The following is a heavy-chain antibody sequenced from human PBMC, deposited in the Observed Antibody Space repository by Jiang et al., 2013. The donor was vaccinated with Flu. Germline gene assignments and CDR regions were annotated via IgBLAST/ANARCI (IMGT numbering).Heavy chain of an antibody. Sequence: APEWLALISWDDAKRYSPSLRSRVSVTKDTSSSQVVLSLSNVDPVDSGTYFCAHTGSRQGDPFDFWGQGTLVTVSS. D-gene: IGHD6-25*01. V-gene: IGHV2-5*02. J-gene: IGHJ4*02. CDR3: AHTGSRQGDPFDF. CDR2: ISWDDAK.